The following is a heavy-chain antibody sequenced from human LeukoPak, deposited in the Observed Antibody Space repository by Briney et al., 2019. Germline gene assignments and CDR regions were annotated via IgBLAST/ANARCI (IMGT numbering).Heavy chain of an antibody. V-gene: IGHV1-2*02. CDR3: ARAGRRGSWFDP. D-gene: IGHD2-15*01. J-gene: IGHJ5*02. CDR2: MNPNNGDT. Sequence: GASVRVSCKASGYTFTDNYIHWVRQAPGQGLEWMGWMNPNNGDTDYAQKFQGRFTMTRDTSITTAYMELRSLRSDDTDVYYCARAGRRGSWFDPWGQGTLVTVSS. CDR1: GYTFTDNY.